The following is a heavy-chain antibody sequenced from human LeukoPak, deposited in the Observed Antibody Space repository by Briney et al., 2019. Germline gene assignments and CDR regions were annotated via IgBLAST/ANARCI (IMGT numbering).Heavy chain of an antibody. Sequence: ESGGSLRLSCAASGFTFSSYWMNWARQAPGKGLEWVASINHNGNVNYYVDSVKGRFTISRDNAKNLLYLQMSNLRAEDTAVYFCARGGGLDVWGQGATVTVSS. V-gene: IGHV3-7*03. CDR3: ARGGGLDV. J-gene: IGHJ6*02. D-gene: IGHD3-16*01. CDR1: GFTFSSYW. CDR2: INHNGNVN.